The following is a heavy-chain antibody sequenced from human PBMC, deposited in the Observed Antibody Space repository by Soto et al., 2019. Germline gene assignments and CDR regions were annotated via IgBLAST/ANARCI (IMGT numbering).Heavy chain of an antibody. V-gene: IGHV3-48*02. CDR3: ARDYGARGYSYGYYGMDV. Sequence: GGSLRLSCAASGFTFSSYSMNWVRQAPGKGLEWVSYISSSSSTIYYADSVKGRFTISRDNAKNSLYLQMNSLRDEDTAVYYCARDYGARGYSYGYYGMDVWGQGTTVTVSS. J-gene: IGHJ6*02. CDR1: GFTFSSYS. D-gene: IGHD5-18*01. CDR2: ISSSSSTI.